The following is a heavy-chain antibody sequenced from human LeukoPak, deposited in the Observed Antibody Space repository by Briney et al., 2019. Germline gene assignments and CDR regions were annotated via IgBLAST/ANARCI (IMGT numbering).Heavy chain of an antibody. Sequence: GGSLRLSCAASGFTFSSYGMHWVRQAPGKGLEGVTFIRYDGSLEFYADSVEGRFTISRDNSNNTLYLQMNSLRTEDTAVYYCAQGGLRLDYWGQGTLVTVSS. J-gene: IGHJ4*02. CDR3: AQGGLRLDY. CDR1: GFTFSSYG. CDR2: IRYDGSLE. V-gene: IGHV3-30*02.